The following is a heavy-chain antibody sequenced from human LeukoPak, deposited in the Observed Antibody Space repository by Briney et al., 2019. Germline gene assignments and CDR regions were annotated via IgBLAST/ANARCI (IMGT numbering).Heavy chain of an antibody. D-gene: IGHD6-19*01. CDR3: AREAGTILY. CDR1: GFIISSYA. J-gene: IGHJ4*02. CDR2: ISYDGSNK. V-gene: IGHV3-30-3*01. Sequence: GGSLRLSCAASGFIISSYAMYWVRQAPGKGLEWVAVISYDGSNKYYADSVKGRFTISRDNSKNTLYLQMNSLRAEDTAVYYCAREAGTILYWGQGTLVTVSS.